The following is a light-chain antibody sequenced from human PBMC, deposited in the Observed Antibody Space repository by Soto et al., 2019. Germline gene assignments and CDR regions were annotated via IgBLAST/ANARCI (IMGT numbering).Light chain of an antibody. Sequence: EIVLTQSPGTLSLSPGERATLSCRASQSVSSNLAWYQQKPGQAPRLLIYGASNRATGIPDRFSGSGSGTDFTLTVSRLEADDFAVYYCLQYSISPRTFGQGTKVEIK. J-gene: IGKJ1*01. CDR1: QSVSSN. CDR2: GAS. CDR3: LQYSISPRT. V-gene: IGKV3-20*01.